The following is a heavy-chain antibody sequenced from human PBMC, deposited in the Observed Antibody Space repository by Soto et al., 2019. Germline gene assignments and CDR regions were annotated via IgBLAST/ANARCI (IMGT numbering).Heavy chain of an antibody. Sequence: EVQLVESGGGLVKPGGSLRLSCAASGFIFSDYSMNWVRQAPGKGLEWVSSTTSSSIYKYYADSVKGRFTISRDNAKSSLYLQMNSLRAEDTAVYYCARIRREGIAIAQIDVWGQGTTVTVSS. CDR3: ARIRREGIAIAQIDV. CDR2: TTSSSIYK. J-gene: IGHJ6*02. CDR1: GFIFSDYS. D-gene: IGHD2-21*01. V-gene: IGHV3-21*01.